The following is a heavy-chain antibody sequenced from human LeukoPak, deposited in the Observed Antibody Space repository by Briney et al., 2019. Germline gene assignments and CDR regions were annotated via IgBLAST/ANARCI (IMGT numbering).Heavy chain of an antibody. V-gene: IGHV3-23*01. J-gene: IGHJ4*02. D-gene: IGHD1-26*01. Sequence: GGSLRLSCAASGFTFTSYSMNWVRQAPGKGLEWVSTISGGGGSTYYADSVKGRFPISRDNSKNTLYLQVNSLRAEDTAVYYCAKGGKWDVTPFDYWGQGTLVTVSS. CDR3: AKGGKWDVTPFDY. CDR1: GFTFTSYS. CDR2: ISGGGGST.